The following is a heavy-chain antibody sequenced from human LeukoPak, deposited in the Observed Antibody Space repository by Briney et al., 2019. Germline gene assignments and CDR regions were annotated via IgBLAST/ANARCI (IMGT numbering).Heavy chain of an antibody. CDR2: ISSSSSYI. V-gene: IGHV3-21*01. CDR3: ASAGSIQLWTLDY. CDR1: GFTVSANC. D-gene: IGHD5-18*01. J-gene: IGHJ4*02. Sequence: PGGSLRLSCVASGFTVSANCMSWVRQAPGKGLEWVSSISSSSSYIYYADSVKGRITISRDNAKNSLYLQMNSLRAEDTAVYYCASAGSIQLWTLDYWGQGTLVTVSS.